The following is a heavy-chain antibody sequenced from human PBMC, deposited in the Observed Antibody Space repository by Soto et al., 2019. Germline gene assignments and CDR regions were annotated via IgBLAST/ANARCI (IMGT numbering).Heavy chain of an antibody. J-gene: IGHJ5*02. V-gene: IGHV1-69*06. CDR3: ARDRGRYYYDKQFDP. CDR1: GGTFSSYA. Sequence: QVQLVQSGAEVKKPGSSVKVSCKASGGTFSSYAISWVRQAPGQGLEWMGGIIPIFGTANYAQKCQGRVTITADKSTSTAYMALSSLRSEDTAVYYCARDRGRYYYDKQFDPWGQGTLVTVSS. D-gene: IGHD3-22*01. CDR2: IIPIFGTA.